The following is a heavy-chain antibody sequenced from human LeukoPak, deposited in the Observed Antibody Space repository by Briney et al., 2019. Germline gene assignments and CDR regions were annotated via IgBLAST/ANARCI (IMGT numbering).Heavy chain of an antibody. CDR3: ARQPPTGYSSGWSDY. CDR2: IYPGDSDT. CDR1: GYSFTSYW. D-gene: IGHD6-19*01. J-gene: IGHJ4*02. Sequence: GESLKISCKGSGYSFTSYWIGWVRQMPGKGLEWMGIIYPGDSDTRYSPSFQGQVTISADKSTSTAYLQWSSLKASDTAMYYCARQPPTGYSSGWSDYWGQGTLVTVSS. V-gene: IGHV5-51*01.